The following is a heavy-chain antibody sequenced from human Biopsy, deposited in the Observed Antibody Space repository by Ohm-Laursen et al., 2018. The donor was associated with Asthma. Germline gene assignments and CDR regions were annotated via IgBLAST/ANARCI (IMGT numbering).Heavy chain of an antibody. CDR3: VRDGTDDAFDI. CDR1: GFSLGNFA. D-gene: IGHD1-1*01. V-gene: IGHV3-30*01. CDR2: ISKDASTQ. Sequence: SLRLSCAASGFSLGNFAIHWVRQAPGKGLEWVGVISKDASTQDYADSVKGRFTMARDNSKNTLDLQMNSLREEDTAVYYCVRDGTDDAFDIWGQGTVVSVSS. J-gene: IGHJ3*02.